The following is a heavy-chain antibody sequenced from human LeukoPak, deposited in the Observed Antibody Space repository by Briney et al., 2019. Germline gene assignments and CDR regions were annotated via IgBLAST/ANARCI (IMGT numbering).Heavy chain of an antibody. D-gene: IGHD3-9*01. Sequence: ASVKVSCKASGYTFTSYNLHWVRQATGQGLEWMGWMNPNSGKTGYTQKFQGRVTMTRDTSISSVYMELSSLRSEDTAVYFCARGLEEGYDYLTGSDAFHIWGQGTMVTVSS. CDR2: MNPNSGKT. V-gene: IGHV1-8*01. J-gene: IGHJ3*02. CDR3: ARGLEEGYDYLTGSDAFHI. CDR1: GYTFTSYN.